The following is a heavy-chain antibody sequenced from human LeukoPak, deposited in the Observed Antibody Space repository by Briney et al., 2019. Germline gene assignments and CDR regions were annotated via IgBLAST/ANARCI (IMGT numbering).Heavy chain of an antibody. V-gene: IGHV3-21*01. D-gene: IGHD3-9*01. Sequence: RGSLRLSCAASGFTFSDSAMNWVRQAPGKGLEWVSSINNVASHIYYADSVRGRFTISRDNAKNSVSLQMNNLRAEDTAVYYCARDATQYLRYGYFDSWGQGILVTVSS. J-gene: IGHJ4*02. CDR3: ARDATQYLRYGYFDS. CDR2: INNVASHI. CDR1: GFTFSDSA.